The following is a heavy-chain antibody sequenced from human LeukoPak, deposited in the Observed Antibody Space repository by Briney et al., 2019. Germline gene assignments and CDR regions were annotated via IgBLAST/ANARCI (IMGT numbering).Heavy chain of an antibody. V-gene: IGHV4-39*07. CDR1: GGSLSSSSYY. Sequence: SETLSLTCTVSGGSLSSSSYYWDWIRQPPGKGLEWIGNIYYSGSTFYNPSLKSRVTISVDTSKNQFSLKLSSVTTADTAVYYCARSLAVAGYYYNYYMDVWGKGTTVTVSS. J-gene: IGHJ6*03. CDR2: IYYSGST. CDR3: ARSLAVAGYYYNYYMDV. D-gene: IGHD6-19*01.